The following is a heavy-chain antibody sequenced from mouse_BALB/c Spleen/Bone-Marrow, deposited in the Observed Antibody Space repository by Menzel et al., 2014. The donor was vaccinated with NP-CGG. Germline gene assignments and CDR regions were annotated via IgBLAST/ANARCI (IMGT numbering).Heavy chain of an antibody. CDR2: ISSGSSTI. CDR1: GFTFXSFG. Sequence: DVHLVESGGGLVQPGGSRKLSCAASGFTFXSFGMHWVRQTPEKGLEWVAYISSGSSTIYYADTVKGRFTISRDNPKNTLFLQETSLRSEDTAMYYCTRGGNWDDFDYWGQGTTLTVSS. V-gene: IGHV5-17*02. D-gene: IGHD4-1*01. J-gene: IGHJ2*01. CDR3: TRGGNWDDFDY.